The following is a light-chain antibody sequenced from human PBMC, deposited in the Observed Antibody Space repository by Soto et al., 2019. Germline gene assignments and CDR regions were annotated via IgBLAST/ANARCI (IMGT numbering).Light chain of an antibody. Sequence: DIQLTQSPSFLSASVGDRVTITCRASQDISSHLAWYQQKPGKAPKLLIYAASTLQSGVPSGFGGSGSGTEFTLTNTSLHPEDFATYYCQQVKTYPLTFGGGTKVEIK. J-gene: IGKJ4*01. CDR3: QQVKTYPLT. CDR1: QDISSH. V-gene: IGKV1-9*01. CDR2: AAS.